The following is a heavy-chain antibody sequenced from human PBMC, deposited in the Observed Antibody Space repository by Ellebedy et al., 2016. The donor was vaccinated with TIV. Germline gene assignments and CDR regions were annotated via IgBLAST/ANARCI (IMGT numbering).Heavy chain of an antibody. CDR1: GGTFTSYD. V-gene: IGHV1-8*01. Sequence: AASVKVSCKASGGTFTSYDINWVRQATGQGLEWMGWMNPNSGNTGYAQKFQGRVTMTRNTSISTAYMELSSLRSEDTAVYYCARGFDGSGSYYYYGMDVWGQGTRVTVSS. D-gene: IGHD3-10*01. CDR2: MNPNSGNT. CDR3: ARGFDGSGSYYYYGMDV. J-gene: IGHJ6*02.